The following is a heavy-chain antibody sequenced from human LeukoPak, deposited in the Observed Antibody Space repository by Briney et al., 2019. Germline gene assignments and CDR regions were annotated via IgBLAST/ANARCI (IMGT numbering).Heavy chain of an antibody. J-gene: IGHJ5*02. Sequence: GGSLRLSCAASGFTFSSYAMTWVRQAPGKGLEWVAGISGSGNITHYADSVKGRFTISRDNSKNTLYMEMNNLTSEDTAVYFCAKVGLFGVTAVYNWFDPWGQGTLVTVSS. V-gene: IGHV3-23*01. CDR2: ISGSGNIT. CDR3: AKVGLFGVTAVYNWFDP. D-gene: IGHD2-21*02. CDR1: GFTFSSYA.